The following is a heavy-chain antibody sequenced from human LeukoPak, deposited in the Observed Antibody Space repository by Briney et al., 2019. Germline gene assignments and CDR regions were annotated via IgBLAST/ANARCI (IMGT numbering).Heavy chain of an antibody. J-gene: IGHJ6*02. Sequence: GGSLRLSCAASGFTFSSYAMSWVRQAPGKGLEWVSVISGSGGSTYYADSVKGRFTISRDNSKNTLYLQMNSLRAEDMAVYYCAKDPPRVAVTTRYYGMDVWGQGTTVTVSS. V-gene: IGHV3-23*01. D-gene: IGHD4-17*01. CDR2: ISGSGGST. CDR3: AKDPPRVAVTTRYYGMDV. CDR1: GFTFSSYA.